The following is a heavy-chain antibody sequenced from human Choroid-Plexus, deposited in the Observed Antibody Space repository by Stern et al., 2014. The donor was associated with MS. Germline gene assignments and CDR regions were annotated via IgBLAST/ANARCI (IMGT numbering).Heavy chain of an antibody. Sequence: VQLVESGGGVVQPGRPLRLSCVASGFTFGSCAMHWVRQAPGKGLEWVGGVPYDGSNKDYADSVKGRFTISRDNSQNTLYMQMSSLRPEDTAVYYCAKDRQYLTYFFDHWGQGSLVTVSS. CDR1: GFTFGSCA. V-gene: IGHV3-30*18. CDR3: AKDRQYLTYFFDH. CDR2: VPYDGSNK. J-gene: IGHJ5*02. D-gene: IGHD2/OR15-2a*01.